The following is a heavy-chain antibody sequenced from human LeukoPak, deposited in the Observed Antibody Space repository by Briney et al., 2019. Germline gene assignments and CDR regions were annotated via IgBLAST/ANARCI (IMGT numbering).Heavy chain of an antibody. J-gene: IGHJ6*02. D-gene: IGHD2-8*01. CDR3: AREDVVLVDAVRYYYYGMDV. CDR1: GHTFTGYY. CDR2: INPSGGST. Sequence: ASVKVSCKASGHTFTGYYVYWVRQAPGQGLEWMGIINPSGGSTSYAQKFQDRVTMTRDTSTSTVYMELSSLKSEDTAVYYCAREDVVLVDAVRYYYYGMDVWGQGTTVTVSS. V-gene: IGHV1-46*01.